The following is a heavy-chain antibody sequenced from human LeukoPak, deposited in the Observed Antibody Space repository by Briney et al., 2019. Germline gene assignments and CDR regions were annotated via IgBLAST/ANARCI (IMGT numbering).Heavy chain of an antibody. CDR3: ARAPLGFCSGGTCKRYFDY. CDR2: INYSGST. Sequence: LRLSCAASGFTFSSYAMSWVRQAPGKGLECIGYINYSGSTSYNPSFKSRATISVDTAKSQFSLKLSSVSAADTAVYYCARAPLGFCSGGTCKRYFDYWGQGTLVTVSS. CDR1: GFTFSSYA. J-gene: IGHJ4*02. D-gene: IGHD2-15*01. V-gene: IGHV4-30-4*08.